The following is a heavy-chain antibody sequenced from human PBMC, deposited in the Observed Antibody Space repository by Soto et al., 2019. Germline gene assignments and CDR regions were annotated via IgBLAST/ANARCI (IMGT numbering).Heavy chain of an antibody. CDR3: ARDAGSGSNWFDP. J-gene: IGHJ5*02. CDR2: INPCGGST. D-gene: IGHD6-19*01. Sequence: ASVKVSCKASGYTFTSYGISWVRQAPGQGLEWMGIINPCGGSTSYAQKFQGRVTMTRDTSTSTVYMELSSLRSEDTAVYYCARDAGSGSNWFDPWGQGTLVTVSS. V-gene: IGHV1-46*01. CDR1: GYTFTSYG.